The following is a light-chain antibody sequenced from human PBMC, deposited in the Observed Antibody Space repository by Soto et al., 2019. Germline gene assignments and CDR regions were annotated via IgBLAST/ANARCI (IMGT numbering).Light chain of an antibody. CDR2: DAS. CDR3: QQYESLPLT. CDR1: QDIHKN. J-gene: IGKJ5*01. Sequence: DLQMTQSPSSLSASVGDRVTITCQASQDIHKNLIWYQQKPGKAPKLLIYDASDLETGVPSRFSGSGSGTGFTFTISSLQPEDFATYYCQQYESLPLTFGQGTRLEIK. V-gene: IGKV1-33*01.